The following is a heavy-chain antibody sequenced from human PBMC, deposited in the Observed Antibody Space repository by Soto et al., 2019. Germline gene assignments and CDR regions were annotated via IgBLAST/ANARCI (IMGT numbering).Heavy chain of an antibody. J-gene: IGHJ4*02. CDR3: ASKALSRGSGPPSIDY. D-gene: IGHD2-15*01. Sequence: QVQLVQSGAEVKKPGSSVKVSCKASGGTFSSYAISWVRQAPGQGLEWMGGIIPIFGTANYAQKFQGRGTITADESTSTAYMELSSLRSEDTAVYYCASKALSRGSGPPSIDYWGQGTLVTVSS. CDR1: GGTFSSYA. CDR2: IIPIFGTA. V-gene: IGHV1-69*12.